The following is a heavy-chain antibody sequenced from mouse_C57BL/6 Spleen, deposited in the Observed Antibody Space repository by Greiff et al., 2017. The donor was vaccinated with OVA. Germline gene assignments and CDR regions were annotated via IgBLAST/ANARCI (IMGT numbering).Heavy chain of an antibody. CDR2: IDPEDGAT. CDR3: ARRAYYGNYDWYFDV. V-gene: IGHV14-2*01. J-gene: IGHJ1*03. D-gene: IGHD2-1*01. CDR1: GFNIKDYY. Sequence: VQLQQSGAELVKPGASVKLSCTASGFNIKDYYMHWVKQRTEQGLEWIGRIDPEDGATKYAPKFQGKATITAATSSNTAYLQLSSLTSGDTAVYYCARRAYYGNYDWYFDVWGTGTTVTVSS.